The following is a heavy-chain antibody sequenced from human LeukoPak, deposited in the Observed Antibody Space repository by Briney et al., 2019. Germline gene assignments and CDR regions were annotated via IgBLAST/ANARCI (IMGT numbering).Heavy chain of an antibody. CDR1: GYTFTSYY. CDR2: INTNTGNP. Sequence: ASVKVSCKAFGYTFTSYYMHWVRQAPGQGLEWMGWINTNTGNPTYAQGFTGRFVFSLDTSVSTAYLQISSLKAEDTAVYYCAREYDYYDSSGYYDPWGQGTLVTVSS. V-gene: IGHV7-4-1*02. D-gene: IGHD3-22*01. CDR3: AREYDYYDSSGYYDP. J-gene: IGHJ5*02.